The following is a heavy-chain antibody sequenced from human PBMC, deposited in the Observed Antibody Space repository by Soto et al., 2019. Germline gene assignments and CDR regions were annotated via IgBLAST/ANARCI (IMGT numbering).Heavy chain of an antibody. V-gene: IGHV4-59*08. J-gene: IGHJ5*02. CDR1: GGSMSSYY. CDR3: ASWGVYCTSTSCFERWFDP. CDR2: IYYSGST. Sequence: QVQLQESGPGLVKPSETLSLTCTVSGGSMSSYYWSWIRQPPGKGLEWIGYIYYSGSTNYNPSLKRRVTQTVETSKKPFPLKLSSVTAADTAVYYCASWGVYCTSTSCFERWFDPWGQGILVTVSS. D-gene: IGHD2-2*01.